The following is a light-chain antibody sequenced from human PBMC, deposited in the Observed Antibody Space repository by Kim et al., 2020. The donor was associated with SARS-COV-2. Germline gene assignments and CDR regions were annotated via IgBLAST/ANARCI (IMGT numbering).Light chain of an antibody. CDR3: QHYNSVPYT. CDR2: RAS. CDR1: QDIHTW. V-gene: IGKV1-5*03. Sequence: SASVGDRVTITCRASQDIHTWLAWYQQKPGKAPKRLMYRASTLESGAPSRFSGSGSATEFILTIADLQPDDFATYYCQHYNSVPYTFGQGTKLEI. J-gene: IGKJ2*01.